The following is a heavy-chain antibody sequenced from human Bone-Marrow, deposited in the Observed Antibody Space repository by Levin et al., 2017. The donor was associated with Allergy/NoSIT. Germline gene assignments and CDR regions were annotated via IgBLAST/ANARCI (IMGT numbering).Heavy chain of an antibody. CDR2: MYSGGST. CDR1: EFNVRNNY. V-gene: IGHV3-66*04. D-gene: IGHD2-15*01. Sequence: GESLKISCEVSEFNVRNNYMSWVRQAPGKGLEWVSFMYSGGSTHYAESVKGRFTISRDNMKNTLHLQMNSLRAEDTAVYYCVRRWQWGQGTLVTVSS. CDR3: VRRWQ. J-gene: IGHJ4*02.